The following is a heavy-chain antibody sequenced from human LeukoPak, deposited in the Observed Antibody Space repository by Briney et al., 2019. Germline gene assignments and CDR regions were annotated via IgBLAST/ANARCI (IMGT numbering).Heavy chain of an antibody. Sequence: GGSLRLSCAAPGFTFSSYSMNWVRQAPGKGLEWVSSISSSSSYIYYADSVKGRLTISRDNAKNSLYLQMNSLRAEDTAVYYCAGLGTMVRGVKNWGQGTLVTVSS. V-gene: IGHV3-21*01. J-gene: IGHJ4*02. CDR2: ISSSSSYI. D-gene: IGHD3-10*01. CDR1: GFTFSSYS. CDR3: AGLGTMVRGVKN.